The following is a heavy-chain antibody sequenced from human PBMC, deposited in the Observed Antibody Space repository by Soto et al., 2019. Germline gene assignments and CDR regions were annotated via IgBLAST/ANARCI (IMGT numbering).Heavy chain of an antibody. Sequence: ASVQVSFQASRWTFPYYYMHWLRQAPGQGREWMGWINANSGGTNYAQKFQGRVTMTRDTSISTAYMEMSRLRSDDTAVYYCARTEHVLGYSGYDYPIDYWGQGTLVTVSS. CDR1: RWTFPYYY. CDR2: INANSGGT. D-gene: IGHD5-12*01. J-gene: IGHJ4*02. CDR3: ARTEHVLGYSGYDYPIDY. V-gene: IGHV1-2*02.